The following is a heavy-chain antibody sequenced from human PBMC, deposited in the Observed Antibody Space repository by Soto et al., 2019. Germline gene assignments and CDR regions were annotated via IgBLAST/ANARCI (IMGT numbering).Heavy chain of an antibody. Sequence: GGSLRLSCAASGFTFSNYGMTWVRRTPGKGLEWVSSISSSGGNTYYADSVKGRFTISRDNSKNTLYLQMNGLRADDTAAYYCAKTTFYHGSGSYFPFDYWGQGTLVTVSS. D-gene: IGHD3-10*01. V-gene: IGHV3-23*01. CDR1: GFTFSNYG. CDR3: AKTTFYHGSGSYFPFDY. J-gene: IGHJ4*02. CDR2: ISSSGGNT.